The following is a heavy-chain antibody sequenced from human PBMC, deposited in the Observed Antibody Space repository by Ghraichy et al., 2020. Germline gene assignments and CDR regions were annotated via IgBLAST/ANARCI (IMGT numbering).Heavy chain of an antibody. CDR2: ISWNSGSI. Sequence: SLRLSCAASGFTFDDYAMHWVRQAPGKGLEWVSGISWNSGSIGYADSVKGRFTISRDNAKNSLYLQMNSLRAEDTALYYCAKETGVGATWSDFDYWGQGTLVTVSS. CDR3: AKETGVGATWSDFDY. J-gene: IGHJ4*02. V-gene: IGHV3-9*01. CDR1: GFTFDDYA. D-gene: IGHD1-26*01.